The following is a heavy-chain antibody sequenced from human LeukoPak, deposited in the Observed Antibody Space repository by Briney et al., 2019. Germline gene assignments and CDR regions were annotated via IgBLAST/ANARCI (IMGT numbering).Heavy chain of an antibody. V-gene: IGHV4-59*01. D-gene: IGHD6-13*01. CDR3: AREVAAAGTPYNWFDP. Sequence: SETLSLTCTVSGGSISSYYWSWIRQPPGKGLECIGYIYYSGSTNYNPSLKSRVTISVDTSKNQFSLKLSSVTAADTAVYYCAREVAAAGTPYNWFDPWGQGTLVTVSS. CDR1: GGSISSYY. J-gene: IGHJ5*02. CDR2: IYYSGST.